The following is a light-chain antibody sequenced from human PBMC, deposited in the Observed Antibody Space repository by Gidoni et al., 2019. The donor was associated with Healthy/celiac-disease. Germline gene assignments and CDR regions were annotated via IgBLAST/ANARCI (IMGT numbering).Light chain of an antibody. J-gene: IGKJ1*01. CDR1: QSVSSCY. Sequence: IVLTQSPGTLSLSPGESATLSCRASQSVSSCYLAWYQQKPGQAPRLLIYGASSRAAGRPERFSGSGAGTDFTLTISRLEHEDFAVYYCQQYGRSPRTFXQXTKVEIK. CDR3: QQYGRSPRT. CDR2: GAS. V-gene: IGKV3-20*01.